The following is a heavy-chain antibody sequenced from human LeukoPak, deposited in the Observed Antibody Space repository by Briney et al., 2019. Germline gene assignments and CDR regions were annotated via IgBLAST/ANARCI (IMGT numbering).Heavy chain of an antibody. J-gene: IGHJ2*01. V-gene: IGHV3-21*01. CDR2: ISSSSRYI. CDR1: TFMFSTYA. CDR3: ARDGYYDSRGYAYWYFDL. Sequence: GGSLRLSCAASTFMFSTYAMNWVRQAPGKGLEWVSSISSSSRYISYADSVKGRFTISRDNAKRSLYLQMSSLRAEDTAVYYCARDGYYDSRGYAYWYFDLWGRGTLVTVSS. D-gene: IGHD3-22*01.